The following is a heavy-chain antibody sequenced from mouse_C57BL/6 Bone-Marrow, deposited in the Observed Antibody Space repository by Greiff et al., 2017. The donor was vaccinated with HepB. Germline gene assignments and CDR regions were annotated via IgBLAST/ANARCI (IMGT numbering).Heavy chain of an antibody. D-gene: IGHD1-1*01. J-gene: IGHJ4*01. CDR2: IYPRSGNT. CDR1: GYTFTSYG. V-gene: IGHV1-81*01. Sequence: VQLQQSGAELARPGASVKLSCKASGYTFTSYGISWVKQRTGQGLEWIGEIYPRSGNTYYNEKFKGKATLTADKSSSTAYMELRSLTSEDSAVYFCALYGSLYAMDYWGQGTSVTVSS. CDR3: ALYGSLYAMDY.